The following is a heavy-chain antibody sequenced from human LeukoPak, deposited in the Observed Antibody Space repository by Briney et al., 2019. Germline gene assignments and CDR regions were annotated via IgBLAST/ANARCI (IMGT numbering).Heavy chain of an antibody. CDR3: AKVEGYRSSTSCPRGVWNYYYYMDV. V-gene: IGHV3-30*02. D-gene: IGHD2-2*01. J-gene: IGHJ6*03. CDR1: GFTFSSYD. CDR2: IRYDGSDK. Sequence: GGSLRLSCAASGFTFSSYDMHWVRQAPGKGLEWVTFIRYDGSDKFYADSVKGRFTISRDNSKNTLYLQMNSLRTGDTAVYYCAKVEGYRSSTSCPRGVWNYYYYMDVWGKGTTVTVSS.